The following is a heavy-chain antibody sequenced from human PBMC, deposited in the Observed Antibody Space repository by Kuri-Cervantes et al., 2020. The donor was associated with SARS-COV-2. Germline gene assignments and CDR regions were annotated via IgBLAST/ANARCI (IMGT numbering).Heavy chain of an antibody. V-gene: IGHV3-48*04. Sequence: GESLKISCAASGFTFSRYSMNWVRQAPGKGLEWVSYISSSSSTIYYADSVKGRFTISRDNAKNSLYLQMNSLRAEDTAVYYCARDRYGDYEFFDYWGQGTLVTVSS. CDR2: ISSSSSTI. J-gene: IGHJ4*02. D-gene: IGHD4-17*01. CDR1: GFTFSRYS. CDR3: ARDRYGDYEFFDY.